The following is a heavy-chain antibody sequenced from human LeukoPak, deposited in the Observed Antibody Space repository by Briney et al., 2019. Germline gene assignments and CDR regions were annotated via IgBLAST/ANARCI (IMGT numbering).Heavy chain of an antibody. J-gene: IGHJ3*02. V-gene: IGHV1-69*13. Sequence: SVKVSCKASGGTFISYTITWVRQAPGQGLEWMGGIIPIFGSANYAQKFQGRVTITADESTTTAYMELSSLRSEDTAVYYCASPVYDSRDYYHKDDAFDIWGQGTMVTVSS. CDR1: GGTFISYT. CDR3: ASPVYDSRDYYHKDDAFDI. D-gene: IGHD3-22*01. CDR2: IIPIFGSA.